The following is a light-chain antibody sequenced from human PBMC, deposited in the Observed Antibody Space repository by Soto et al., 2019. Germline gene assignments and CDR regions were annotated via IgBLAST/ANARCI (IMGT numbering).Light chain of an antibody. Sequence: QSALSQPASVSGSPGQSITMSCTGSSSDDGGYNYVSWYQQHHPGKAPKLMIYDVSNRPSGVSNRFSGSKSGNTASLTISGLQAEDEADYYCSSYTTSSTVVFGGGTKLTVL. CDR3: SSYTTSSTVV. J-gene: IGLJ2*01. CDR2: DVS. V-gene: IGLV2-14*03. CDR1: SSDDGGYNY.